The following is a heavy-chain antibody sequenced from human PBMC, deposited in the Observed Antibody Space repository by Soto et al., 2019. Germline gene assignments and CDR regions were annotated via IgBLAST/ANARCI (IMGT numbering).Heavy chain of an antibody. Sequence: PGGSLRLSCAASGFTVSSNYMSWVRQAPGKGLEWVSVIYSGGSTYYADSVKGRFTISRDNSKNTLYLQMNSLRAEDTAVYYCARDKGYYYFDYWGQGTLVTVSS. D-gene: IGHD1-26*01. CDR3: ARDKGYYYFDY. V-gene: IGHV3-66*01. J-gene: IGHJ4*02. CDR1: GFTVSSNY. CDR2: IYSGGST.